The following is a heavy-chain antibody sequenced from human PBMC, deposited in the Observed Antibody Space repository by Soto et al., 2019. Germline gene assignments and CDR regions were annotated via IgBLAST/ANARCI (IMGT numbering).Heavy chain of an antibody. J-gene: IGHJ5*02. V-gene: IGHV4-39*01. Sequence: SETLSLTCTVSCGSISSSSYYWGWIRQPPGKGLEWIGSIYYSGSTYYNPSLKSRVTISVDTSKNQFSLKLSSVTAADTAVYYCARQGVDYDFWSGYTARWFDPWGQGTLVTVSS. CDR3: ARQGVDYDFWSGYTARWFDP. CDR1: CGSISSSSYY. CDR2: IYYSGST. D-gene: IGHD3-3*01.